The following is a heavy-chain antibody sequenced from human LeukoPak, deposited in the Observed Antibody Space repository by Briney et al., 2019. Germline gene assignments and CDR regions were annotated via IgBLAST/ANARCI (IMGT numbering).Heavy chain of an antibody. J-gene: IGHJ4*02. CDR1: GFTFSTYT. Sequence: GVSLRLSCAASGFTFSTYTMNWVRQAPGKGLEWVSSISTRNTYIYYADSVKGRFTISRDNANNSLFLQMNNLTAADTAVYYCARAIAVTGGRGDYWGQGTLVTVSS. CDR3: ARAIAVTGGRGDY. CDR2: ISTRNTYI. V-gene: IGHV3-21*01. D-gene: IGHD6-19*01.